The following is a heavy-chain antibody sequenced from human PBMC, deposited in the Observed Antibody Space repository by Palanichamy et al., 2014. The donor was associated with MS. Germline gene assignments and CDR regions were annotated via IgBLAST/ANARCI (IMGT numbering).Heavy chain of an antibody. J-gene: IGHJ4*02. CDR1: WVLQWLL. Sequence: QVQLQQWGGRTVEAFGDPVPHLRCLWWVLQWLLLELDPPAPRKGLEWIGEINHSGSTNYNPSLKSRVTISVDTSKNQFSLKLSSVTAADTAVYYCAKTNDYGDPVEDYWGQGTLVTVSS. D-gene: IGHD4-17*01. V-gene: IGHV4-34*01. CDR2: INHSGST. CDR3: AKTNDYGDPVEDY.